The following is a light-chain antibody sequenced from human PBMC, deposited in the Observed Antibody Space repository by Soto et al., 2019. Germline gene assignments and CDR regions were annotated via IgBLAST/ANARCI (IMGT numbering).Light chain of an antibody. Sequence: EIVMTQSPATLSVSPGERVTLSCRASQSVSSNLAWYQQKPGQAPRLLIYGTSTRATGIPARFSGSGSGTEFTLTISSLQSQDFAVYYCQQYKNWPPTFGPGTNVDIK. CDR3: QQYKNWPPT. CDR2: GTS. J-gene: IGKJ3*01. V-gene: IGKV3-15*01. CDR1: QSVSSN.